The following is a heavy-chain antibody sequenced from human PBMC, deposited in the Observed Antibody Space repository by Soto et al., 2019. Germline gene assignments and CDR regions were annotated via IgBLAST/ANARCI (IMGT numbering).Heavy chain of an antibody. V-gene: IGHV3-11*01. CDR3: ASFRGDGYYNF. CDR2: ISISGTTI. J-gene: IGHJ4*02. CDR1: GFTLSDYY. Sequence: QVQLVESGGGLVKPGGSLRLSCAASGFTLSDYYMTWIRQAPGQGLEWVSDISISGTTIHYADSVRGRFTISRDNAKNSRWLQMNTLRAEDTAVYYCASFRGDGYYNFWGQGTLVTVSS. D-gene: IGHD3-9*01.